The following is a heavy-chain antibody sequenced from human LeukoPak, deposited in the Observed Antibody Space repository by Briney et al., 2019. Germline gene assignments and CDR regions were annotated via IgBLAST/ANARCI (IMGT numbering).Heavy chain of an antibody. CDR1: RISVY. CDR2: IYTGDNT. V-gene: IGHV3-66*01. D-gene: IGHD2-2*01. Sequence: GGSLRLSCAASRISVYMIWVRQAPGTGLEWVSVIYTGDNTYYANSVKGRFTISRDNSQRMLYLQMNSLRAEDTSVYYCASSTSTPGGFDFWGQGTLVTVSS. J-gene: IGHJ4*02. CDR3: ASSTSTPGGFDF.